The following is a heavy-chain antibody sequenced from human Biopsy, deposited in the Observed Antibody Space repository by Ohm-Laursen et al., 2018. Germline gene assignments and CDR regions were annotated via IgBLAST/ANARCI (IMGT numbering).Heavy chain of an antibody. D-gene: IGHD6-19*01. J-gene: IGHJ4*02. Sequence: SLRLSCAASGFTVSSNYMSWVRQAPGKGLEWVSVIYSGGSTYYADSVKGRFTISRDNSKNTLYLQMNSPRAEDTAVYYCARGGIAVAGTNFDYWGQGTLATVSS. CDR1: GFTVSSNY. V-gene: IGHV3-66*01. CDR3: ARGGIAVAGTNFDY. CDR2: IYSGGST.